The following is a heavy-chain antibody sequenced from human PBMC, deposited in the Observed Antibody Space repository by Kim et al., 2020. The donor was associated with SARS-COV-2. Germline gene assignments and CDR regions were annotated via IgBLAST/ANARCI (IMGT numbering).Heavy chain of an antibody. D-gene: IGHD5-18*01. CDR1: GGSISSSSYY. J-gene: IGHJ3*02. V-gene: IGHV4-39*01. CDR3: ARSFLDTAMVKDAFDI. Sequence: SETLSLTCTVSGGSISSSSYYWGWIRQPPGKGLEWIGSIYYSGSTYYNPSLKSRVTISVDTSKNQFSLKLSSVTAADTAVYYCARSFLDTAMVKDAFDIWGQGTMVTVSS. CDR2: IYYSGST.